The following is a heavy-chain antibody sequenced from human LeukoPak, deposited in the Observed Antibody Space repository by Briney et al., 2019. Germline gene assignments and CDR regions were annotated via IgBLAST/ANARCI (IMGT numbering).Heavy chain of an antibody. CDR1: GFTFSSYS. V-gene: IGHV3-48*04. J-gene: IGHJ4*02. CDR2: ISSSSSTI. Sequence: GGSLRLSCAASGFTFSSYSMNWVRQAPGKGLEWVSYISSSSSTIYYADSVKGRFTISRDNAKNSLYLQMNSLRAEDTAVYYCARVGWEPLIDYWGQGTLVTVSS. D-gene: IGHD1-26*01. CDR3: ARVGWEPLIDY.